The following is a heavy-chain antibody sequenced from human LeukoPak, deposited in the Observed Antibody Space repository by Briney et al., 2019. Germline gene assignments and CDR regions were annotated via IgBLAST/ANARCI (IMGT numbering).Heavy chain of an antibody. CDR3: ARAGIVVVVAASGTETGGMDV. CDR2: IYSGGST. J-gene: IGHJ6*02. V-gene: IGHV3-66*01. Sequence: GGSLRLSCAASGFTVSSNYMSWVRQAPGKGLEWVSVIYSGGSTYYADSVKGRFTISRDNSKNTLYLQMNSLRAEDTAVYYCARAGIVVVVAASGTETGGMDVWGQGTTVTVSS. D-gene: IGHD2-15*01. CDR1: GFTVSSNY.